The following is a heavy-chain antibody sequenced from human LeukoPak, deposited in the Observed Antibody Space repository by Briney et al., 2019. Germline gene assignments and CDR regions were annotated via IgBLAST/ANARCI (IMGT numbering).Heavy chain of an antibody. CDR1: ASTASSNY. D-gene: IGHD4-17*01. V-gene: IGHV3-66*04. Sequence: AGSLTLSCAPSASTASSNYTSWVRQAPGEGLEWVLVMYSDGSTNYADPVKGRFTIARDNSKKTLYLQMNRLRDEDTDVYYCERLLHAYGDPDAFDIWGQGTMVTVYS. CDR3: ERLLHAYGDPDAFDI. J-gene: IGHJ3*02. CDR2: MYSDGST.